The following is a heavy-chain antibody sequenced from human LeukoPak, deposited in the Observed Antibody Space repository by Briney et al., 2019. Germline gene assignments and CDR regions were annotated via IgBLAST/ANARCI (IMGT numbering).Heavy chain of an antibody. CDR1: GFTFTTYW. D-gene: IGHD3-10*01. Sequence: PGGSLRLSCAASGFTFTTYWMGWVRQAPGKGLEWVANIKQDGSEKYYGDSVKGRCTISRDNAKNSLFLQMNSLRAEDTAVYYCARPLMYYYGSETYFWFDPWGQGTLVTVSS. CDR2: IKQDGSEK. V-gene: IGHV3-7*01. CDR3: ARPLMYYYGSETYFWFDP. J-gene: IGHJ5*02.